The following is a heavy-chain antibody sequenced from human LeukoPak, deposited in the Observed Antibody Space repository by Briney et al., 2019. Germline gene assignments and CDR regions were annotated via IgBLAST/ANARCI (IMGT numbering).Heavy chain of an antibody. CDR2: INPNSGGT. CDR3: ARGREYIRCSSTSCYRKDLDAFDI. CDR1: GYTFTGYY. J-gene: IGHJ3*02. V-gene: IGHV1-2*02. D-gene: IGHD2-2*01. Sequence: GASVKVSCKASGYTFTGYYMHWVRQAPGQGLEWMGWINPNSGGTNYAQKFQGRVTMTRDTSISTAYMELSSLRSEDTAVYYCARGREYIRCSSTSCYRKDLDAFDIWGQGTMVTVFS.